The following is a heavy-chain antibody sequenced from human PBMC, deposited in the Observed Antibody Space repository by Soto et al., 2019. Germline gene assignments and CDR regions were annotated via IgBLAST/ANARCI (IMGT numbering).Heavy chain of an antibody. CDR3: ARFDDILTGQPGFDY. J-gene: IGHJ4*02. CDR2: INPSGGST. V-gene: IGHV1-46*01. D-gene: IGHD3-9*01. CDR1: GYTFTSYY. Sequence: GASVKVSCKASGYTFTSYYMHWVRQAPGQGLEWMGIINPSGGSTSYAQKFQGRVTMTRDMSTSTVYMELSSLRSEDTAVYYCARFDDILTGQPGFDYWGQGTLVTVSS.